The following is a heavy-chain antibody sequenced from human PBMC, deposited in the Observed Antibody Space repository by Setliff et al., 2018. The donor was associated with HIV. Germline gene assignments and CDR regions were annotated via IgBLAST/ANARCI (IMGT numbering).Heavy chain of an antibody. D-gene: IGHD6-19*01. CDR2: ISTYSDET. J-gene: IGHJ4*02. Sequence: AAVKVSCKPSGYTFTTYGLSWVRQATGQGLEWMGWISTYSDETSYSQNLQGRLTMTTDTSTGTAYMELRRLSSDDTAVYYCARVRGCSCWYVFDYWGQGTLVTVSS. V-gene: IGHV1-18*01. CDR1: GYTFTTYG. CDR3: ARVRGCSCWYVFDY.